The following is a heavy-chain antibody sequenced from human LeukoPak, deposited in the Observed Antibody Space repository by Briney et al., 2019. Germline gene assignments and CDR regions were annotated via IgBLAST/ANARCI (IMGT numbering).Heavy chain of an antibody. Sequence: GASVKVSCKASGYTFTSYDINWVRQATGQGLEWMGWMNPNSGNTGYAQKFQGRVTITRNTSISTAYMELSSLRSEDTAVYYCARGAGPTEPPYNWFDPWGQGTLVTVSS. CDR2: MNPNSGNT. V-gene: IGHV1-8*03. CDR3: ARGAGPTEPPYNWFDP. D-gene: IGHD1-14*01. CDR1: GYTFTSYD. J-gene: IGHJ5*02.